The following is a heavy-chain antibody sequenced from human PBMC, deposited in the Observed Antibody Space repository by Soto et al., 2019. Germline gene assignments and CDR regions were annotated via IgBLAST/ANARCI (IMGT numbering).Heavy chain of an antibody. D-gene: IGHD3-3*01. V-gene: IGHV1-8*01. Sequence: ASVKVSCKASGYTFTSYDINWVRQATGQGLEWMGWMNPNSGNTGYAQRFQGRVTMTRNTSISTAYMELSSLRSEDTAVYCCGRAPILRSTIFGVVTKRSNYYMDVWGKGTTVTVSS. J-gene: IGHJ6*03. CDR2: MNPNSGNT. CDR1: GYTFTSYD. CDR3: GRAPILRSTIFGVVTKRSNYYMDV.